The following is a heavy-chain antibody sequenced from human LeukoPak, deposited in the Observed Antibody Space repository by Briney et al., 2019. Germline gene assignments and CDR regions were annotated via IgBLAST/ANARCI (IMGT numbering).Heavy chain of an antibody. Sequence: ASVKVSCKASGYTFTSYAMHWVRQAPGQRLEWMGWINAGNGNTKYSQKFQGRVTITRDTSASTAYMELSSLRSEDTAVYYCARAYSSGWYYYFDYWGQGTLVTVSS. J-gene: IGHJ4*02. CDR1: GYTFTSYA. D-gene: IGHD6-19*01. CDR2: INAGNGNT. V-gene: IGHV1-3*01. CDR3: ARAYSSGWYYYFDY.